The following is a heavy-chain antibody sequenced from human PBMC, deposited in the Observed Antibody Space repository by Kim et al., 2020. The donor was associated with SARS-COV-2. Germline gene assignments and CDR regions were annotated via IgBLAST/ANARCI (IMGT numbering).Heavy chain of an antibody. V-gene: IGHV4-31*02. Sequence: GSTFYRPSLKSRVTISVDTSKNHFSLKLSCVTAADTAVYYCARELEGWFDPWGQGTLVTVSS. J-gene: IGHJ5*02. D-gene: IGHD1-1*01. CDR2: GST. CDR3: ARELEGWFDP.